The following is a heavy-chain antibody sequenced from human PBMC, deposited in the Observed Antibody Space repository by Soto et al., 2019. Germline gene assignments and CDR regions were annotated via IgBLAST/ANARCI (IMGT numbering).Heavy chain of an antibody. Sequence: SETLSLTCTVSGGSISSYYWSWIRQPPGKGLEWIGYIYYSGSTKYNPSLKSRVTISVDASKNQFSLKLSSVTAADTAVYYCTRHASGGDYRFDYWGQGTLVTVSS. V-gene: IGHV4-59*08. CDR1: GGSISSYY. CDR3: TRHASGGDYRFDY. CDR2: IYYSGST. D-gene: IGHD4-17*01. J-gene: IGHJ4*02.